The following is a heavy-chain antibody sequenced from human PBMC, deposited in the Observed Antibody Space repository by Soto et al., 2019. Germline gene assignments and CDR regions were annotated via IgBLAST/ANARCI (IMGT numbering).Heavy chain of an antibody. D-gene: IGHD6-19*01. Sequence: GGSLRLSCAASGFTFSSYAMSWVRQAPGKGLEWVSGISASGGSTKFADSAKGRFTISRDNSKNTLYVQMNSLRAEDTAVYYCAKSSSGWYQFDYWGQGTPVTVSS. CDR3: AKSSSGWYQFDY. J-gene: IGHJ4*02. V-gene: IGHV3-23*01. CDR2: ISASGGST. CDR1: GFTFSSYA.